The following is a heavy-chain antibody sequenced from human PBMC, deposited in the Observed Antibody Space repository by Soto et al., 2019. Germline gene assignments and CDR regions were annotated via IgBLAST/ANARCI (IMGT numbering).Heavy chain of an antibody. V-gene: IGHV4-59*01. CDR3: AGYGEHFDY. CDR1: GGSISSYY. D-gene: IGHD4-17*01. CDR2: IYYSGST. Sequence: SETLSLTCTVSGGSISSYYWSWIRQPPGKGLEWIGYIYYSGSTNYNPSLKSRVTISVDTSKNQFSLKLSSVTAADTAVYYCAGYGEHFDYWGQGTLVTVS. J-gene: IGHJ4*02.